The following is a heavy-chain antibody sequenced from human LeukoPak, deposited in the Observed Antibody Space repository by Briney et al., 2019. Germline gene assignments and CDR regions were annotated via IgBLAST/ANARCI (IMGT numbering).Heavy chain of an antibody. J-gene: IGHJ4*02. CDR1: GFAFSSYVM. CDR3: ARVTGYMVEDYFDY. CDR2: IYHSGST. Sequence: GSLRLSCAVSGFAFSSYVMSWVRQPPGKGLEWIGEIYHSGSTNYNPSLKSRVTISVDKSKNQFSLKLSSVTAADTAVYYCARVTGYMVEDYFDYWGQGTLVTVSS. D-gene: IGHD5-12*01. V-gene: IGHV4-4*02.